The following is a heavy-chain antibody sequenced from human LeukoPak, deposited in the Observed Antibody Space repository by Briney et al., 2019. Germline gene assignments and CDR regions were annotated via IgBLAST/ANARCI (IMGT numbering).Heavy chain of an antibody. J-gene: IGHJ6*03. V-gene: IGHV4-59*01. CDR3: ARTEESGYSYDYFGYYYYMDV. CDR1: GGSISSYY. Sequence: PSETLSLTCTVSGGSISSYYWSWIRQPAGKGLEWIGYIYYSGSTSYNPSLKSRVTISVDTSKNKFSLKLSSVTAADTAVYYCARTEESGYSYDYFGYYYYMDVWGKGTTVTVSS. CDR2: IYYSGST. D-gene: IGHD5-18*01.